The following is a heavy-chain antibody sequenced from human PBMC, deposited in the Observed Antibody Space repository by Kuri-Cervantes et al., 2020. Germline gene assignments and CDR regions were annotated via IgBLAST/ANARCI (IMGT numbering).Heavy chain of an antibody. J-gene: IGHJ4*02. CDR2: ICAYNGKT. CDR1: GYTFASYG. Sequence: ASVKVSCKASGYTFASYGISWVRQAPGKGLEWMGWICAYNGKTNYAQKLQGSVTMTTNTSTSTAYMELRSLRTDDTAVYYCARGRITCGGVIDYWGQGTLVTVSS. V-gene: IGHV1-18*01. D-gene: IGHD3-16*01. CDR3: ARGRITCGGVIDY.